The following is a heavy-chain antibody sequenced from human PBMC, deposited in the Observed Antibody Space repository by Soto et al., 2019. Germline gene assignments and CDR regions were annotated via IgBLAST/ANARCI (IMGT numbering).Heavy chain of an antibody. V-gene: IGHV4-34*01. Sequence: SETVSLTXAVYGGSFSGYYWSWIRQPPGKGLEWIGEINHSGSTNYNPSLKSRVTISVDTSKNQFSLKLSSVTAADTAVYYCARGRVRFLERFYYYYGMDVWGQGTTVTVSS. CDR1: GGSFSGYY. D-gene: IGHD3-3*01. CDR3: ARGRVRFLERFYYYYGMDV. J-gene: IGHJ6*02. CDR2: INHSGST.